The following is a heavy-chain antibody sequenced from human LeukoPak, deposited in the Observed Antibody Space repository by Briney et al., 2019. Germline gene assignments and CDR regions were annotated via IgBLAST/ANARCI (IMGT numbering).Heavy chain of an antibody. J-gene: IGHJ4*02. CDR3: ARERGSRYYYDSSGYYRYFDY. D-gene: IGHD3-22*01. V-gene: IGHV4-39*07. CDR1: GGSISSSSYY. CDR2: IYYSGST. Sequence: SETLSLTCTVSGGSISSSSYYWGWIRQPPGKGLEWIGSIYYSGSTYYNPSLKSRVTTSVDTSKNQFSLKLSSVTAADTAVYYCARERGSRYYYDSSGYYRYFDYWGQGTLVTVSS.